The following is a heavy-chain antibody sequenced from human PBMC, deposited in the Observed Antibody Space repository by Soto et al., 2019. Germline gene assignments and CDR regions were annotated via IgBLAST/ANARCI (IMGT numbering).Heavy chain of an antibody. J-gene: IGHJ4*01. CDR2: IYHGGTT. Sequence: PSETLSLTCTVSGYSISSGSYWGWIRQPPGKGPEWIASIYHGGTTFYNPSLKSRITISVDTSHNQFSLNLRSVTAADTAVYYCARANAMVVAGSTFDYWGHGTLVTVSS. D-gene: IGHD6-19*01. V-gene: IGHV4-38-2*02. CDR1: GYSISSGSY. CDR3: ARANAMVVAGSTFDY.